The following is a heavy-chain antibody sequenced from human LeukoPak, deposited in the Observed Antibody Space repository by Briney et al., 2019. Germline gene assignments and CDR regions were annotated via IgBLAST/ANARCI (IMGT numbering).Heavy chain of an antibody. D-gene: IGHD3-10*01. V-gene: IGHV1-69*13. CDR2: IIPIFGTA. CDR3: ARDIYGGSGTGGLDY. J-gene: IGHJ4*02. Sequence: SVKVSCKASGGTFSSYAISWVRQAPGQGLEWMGGIIPIFGTANYAQKFQGRVTITADESTSTAYMELSSLRSEDTAVYYCARDIYGGSGTGGLDYWGQGTLVTVSS. CDR1: GGTFSSYA.